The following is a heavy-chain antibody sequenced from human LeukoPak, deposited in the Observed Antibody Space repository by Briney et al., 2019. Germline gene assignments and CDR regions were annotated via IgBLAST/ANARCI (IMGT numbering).Heavy chain of an antibody. D-gene: IGHD6-13*01. CDR3: ARGRSSWSSGTWFDP. J-gene: IGHJ5*02. CDR1: GYSISSGYY. CDR2: IYHSGST. V-gene: IGHV4-38-2*02. Sequence: SETLSLTCTVSGYSISSGYYWGWIRQPPGKGLEWIGSIYHSGSTNYNPSLKSRVTISVDTSKNQFSLKLSSVTAADTAVYYCARGRSSWSSGTWFDPWGQGTLVTVSS.